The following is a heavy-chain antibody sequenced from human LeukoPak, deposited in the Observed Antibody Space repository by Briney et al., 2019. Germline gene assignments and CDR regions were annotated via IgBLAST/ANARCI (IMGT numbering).Heavy chain of an antibody. V-gene: IGHV4-59*08. CDR2: IHYSGST. J-gene: IGHJ4*02. CDR3: ARHHGSGSYSLYFDY. D-gene: IGHD3-10*01. Sequence: SETLSLTCSVSGGSMSSYYWSWIRQPPGKGLDWIGYIHYSGSTNYNPSLKSRVTISVDTSMNQFSLKLSSVTAADTAVYYCARHHGSGSYSLYFDYWGQGTLVTVSS. CDR1: GGSMSSYY.